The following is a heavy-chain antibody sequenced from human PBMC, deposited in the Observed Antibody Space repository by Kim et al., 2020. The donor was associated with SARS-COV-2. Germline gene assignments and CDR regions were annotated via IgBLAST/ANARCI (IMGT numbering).Heavy chain of an antibody. D-gene: IGHD3-3*01. Sequence: GGSLRLSCAASGFTFSSYGMHWVRQAPGKGLEWVAVISYDGSNKYYADSVKGRFTISRDNSKNTLYLQMNSLRAEDTAVYYCATLSLRFLEWFGDYWGQGTLVTVSS. J-gene: IGHJ4*02. CDR3: ATLSLRFLEWFGDY. CDR2: ISYDGSNK. V-gene: IGHV3-30*03. CDR1: GFTFSSYG.